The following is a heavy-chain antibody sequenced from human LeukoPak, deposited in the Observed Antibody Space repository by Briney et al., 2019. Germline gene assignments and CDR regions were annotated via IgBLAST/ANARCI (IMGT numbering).Heavy chain of an antibody. CDR2: ISPYNGNT. V-gene: IGHV1-18*01. J-gene: IGHJ4*02. Sequence: ASVKVSCKTSGYTFASYGISWVRQAPGQGLDWMGWISPYNGNTNYAQKLQGRVTMTTDTSTSTAYMELRSLRSDDTAVYYCATDWGIVGAMFYWGQGTLVTVSS. CDR1: GYTFASYG. D-gene: IGHD1-26*01. CDR3: ATDWGIVGAMFY.